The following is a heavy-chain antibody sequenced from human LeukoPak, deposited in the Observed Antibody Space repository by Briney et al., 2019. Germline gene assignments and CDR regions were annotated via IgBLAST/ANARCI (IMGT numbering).Heavy chain of an antibody. D-gene: IGHD2-2*01. V-gene: IGHV5-51*01. CDR1: GYCFTSYW. CDR3: ATSLRVDYYGMDV. J-gene: IGHJ6*02. Sequence: GESLKISCKGSGYCFTSYWIGWVRQMPGKGLEWMGIIYPGDSDTRYSPSFQGQVTISADKSISTAYLQWSSLKASDTAMYYCATSLRVDYYGMDVWGQGTTVTVSS. CDR2: IYPGDSDT.